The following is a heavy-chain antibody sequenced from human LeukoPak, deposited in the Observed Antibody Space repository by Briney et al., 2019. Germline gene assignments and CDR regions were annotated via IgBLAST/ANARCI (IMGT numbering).Heavy chain of an antibody. D-gene: IGHD3-10*01. V-gene: IGHV4-39*07. CDR1: GGSISSSSYY. CDR2: IYYSGST. J-gene: IGHJ5*02. CDR3: ARRDYGSGNNWFDP. Sequence: TSETLSLTCTVSGGSISSSSYYWGWIRQPPGKGLEWIGSIYYSGSTYYNPSLKSRVTISVDTSKNQFSLKLSSVTAADTAVYYCARRDYGSGNNWFDPWGQGTLVTVSS.